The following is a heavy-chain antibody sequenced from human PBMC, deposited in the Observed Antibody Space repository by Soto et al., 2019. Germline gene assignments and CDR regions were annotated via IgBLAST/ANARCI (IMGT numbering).Heavy chain of an antibody. D-gene: IGHD2-21*01. CDR2: IYYSGST. V-gene: IGHV4-59*01. J-gene: IGHJ6*02. CDR3: ARVFPRAESRKGGNYYYYGMDV. Sequence: SETLSLTCTVSGGSISSYYWSWIRQPPGKGLEWIGYIYYSGSTNYNPSLKSRVTISVDTSKNQFSLKLSSVTAADTAVYYCARVFPRAESRKGGNYYYYGMDVWGQGTTVTVSS. CDR1: GGSISSYY.